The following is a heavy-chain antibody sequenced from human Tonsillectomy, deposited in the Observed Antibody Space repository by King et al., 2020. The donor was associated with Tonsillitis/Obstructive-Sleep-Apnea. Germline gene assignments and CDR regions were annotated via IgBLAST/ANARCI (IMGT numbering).Heavy chain of an antibody. CDR2: ISSDGSNK. V-gene: IGHV3-30*18. J-gene: IGHJ4*02. Sequence: VQLVESGGGVVQPGTSLRLSCAASEFTFSTYGVHWVRQAPGKGLEWVTGISSDGSNKYYGDSVKGRFTISRDNSKNTLYLQMNSLRAEDTAVYYWAKVGGFNWGPFEQWGQGTLVTVSS. CDR3: AKVGGFNWGPFEQ. CDR1: EFTFSTYG. D-gene: IGHD3-16*01.